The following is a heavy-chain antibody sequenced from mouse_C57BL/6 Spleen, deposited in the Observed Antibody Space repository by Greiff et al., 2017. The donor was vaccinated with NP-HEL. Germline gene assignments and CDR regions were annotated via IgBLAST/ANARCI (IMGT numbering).Heavy chain of an antibody. V-gene: IGHV1-85*01. CDR3: ARSDGYYYGSSPRYFDV. CDR1: GYTFTSYD. J-gene: IGHJ1*03. CDR2: IYPRDGST. D-gene: IGHD1-1*01. Sequence: QVQLQQSGPELVKPGASVKLSCKASGYTFTSYDINWVKQRPGQGLEWIGWIYPRDGSTKYNEKFKGKATLTVDTSSSTAYMELHSLTSEDSAVYFCARSDGYYYGSSPRYFDVWGTGTTVTVSS.